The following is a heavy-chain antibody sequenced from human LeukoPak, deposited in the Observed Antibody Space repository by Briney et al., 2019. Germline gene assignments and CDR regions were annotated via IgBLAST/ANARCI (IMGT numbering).Heavy chain of an antibody. CDR2: IYSGGST. CDR3: ATPAAGPGAEYSLY. J-gene: IGHJ1*01. V-gene: IGHV3-53*01. Sequence: GGSLRLSCAASGFTVSSNYMSWVRQAPGKGLEWVSVIYSGGSTYYADSVKGRFTISRDNSKNTLYLQMNSLRAEDTAVYYCATPAAGPGAEYSLYWGQGTLVIVSS. CDR1: GFTVSSNY. D-gene: IGHD6-13*01.